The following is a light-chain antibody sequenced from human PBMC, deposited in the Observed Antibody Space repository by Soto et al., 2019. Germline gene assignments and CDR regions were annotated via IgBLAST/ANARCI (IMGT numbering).Light chain of an antibody. J-gene: IGKJ5*01. V-gene: IGKV4-1*01. CDR2: WAS. Sequence: DIVMTQSPDSLTVSLGERATINCKSSQNLYSSNNKNYLTWYQQRPGQPPKVLIYWASTRESGVPDRFSGSGSGTDFTLTISSLQAEDVAVYYCQQYYDIPPTFGQGTRLEIK. CDR3: QQYYDIPPT. CDR1: QNLYSSNNKNY.